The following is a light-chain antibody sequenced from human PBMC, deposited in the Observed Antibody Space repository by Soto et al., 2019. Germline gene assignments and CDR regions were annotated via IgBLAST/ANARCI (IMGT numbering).Light chain of an antibody. CDR3: QQYESYPPS. CDR2: AVT. V-gene: IGKV1-16*02. Sequence: DIQMTQSPSSLSASVGDRITITCRASQAINTYLAWFQQKPGKAPRSLIYAVTNLQRGVPSKVSGSGSGPHFTLTIISLQPEDFATYYCQQYESYPPSFGGGTKVEIK. CDR1: QAINTY. J-gene: IGKJ4*01.